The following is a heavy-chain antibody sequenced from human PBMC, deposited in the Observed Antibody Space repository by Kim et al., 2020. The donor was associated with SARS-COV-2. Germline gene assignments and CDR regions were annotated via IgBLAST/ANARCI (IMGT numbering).Heavy chain of an antibody. CDR3: ARHVSGDLVY. CDR2: IDPVDSYT. Sequence: KGLAWMGRIDPVDSYTNYSPSFQGHVTISADKSISTAYLQWSSLKASDTAMYYCARHVSGDLVYWGQGTLVTVSS. D-gene: IGHD7-27*01. V-gene: IGHV5-10-1*01. J-gene: IGHJ4*02.